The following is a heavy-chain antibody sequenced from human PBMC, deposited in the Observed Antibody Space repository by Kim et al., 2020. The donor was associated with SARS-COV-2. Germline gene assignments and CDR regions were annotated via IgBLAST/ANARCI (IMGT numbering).Heavy chain of an antibody. CDR1: GFTFSSYS. CDR3: ARDISSWYLPGYYYGMDV. D-gene: IGHD6-13*01. CDR2: ISSSSSYI. V-gene: IGHV3-21*01. Sequence: GGSLRLSCAASGFTFSSYSMNWVRQAPGKGLEWVSSISSSSSYIYYADSVKGRFTISRDNAKNSLYLQMNSLRAEDTAVYYCARDISSWYLPGYYYGMDVWGQGTTVTVSS. J-gene: IGHJ6*02.